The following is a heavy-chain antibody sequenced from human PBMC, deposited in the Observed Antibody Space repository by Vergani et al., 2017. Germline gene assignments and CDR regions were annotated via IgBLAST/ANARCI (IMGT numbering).Heavy chain of an antibody. Sequence: QVQLQQWGAGLLKPSETLSLTCAVYGGSFSGYYWSWIRQPPGKGLEWIGEINHSGSTNYNPSLKSRVTISVDTSKNQFSLKLSSVTAADTAVYYCARGPLSCGNWGFDYWGQGTLVTVSS. J-gene: IGHJ4*02. D-gene: IGHD7-27*01. V-gene: IGHV4-34*01. CDR1: GGSFSGYY. CDR3: ARGPLSCGNWGFDY. CDR2: INHSGST.